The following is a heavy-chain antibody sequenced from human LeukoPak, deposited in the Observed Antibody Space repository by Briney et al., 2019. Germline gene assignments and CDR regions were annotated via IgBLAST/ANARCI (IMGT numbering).Heavy chain of an antibody. CDR1: GFTFSSYW. CDR2: MSGGGGGT. Sequence: GGPLRLSCAASGFTFSSYWMSWVRQAPGKGLEWVSGMSGGGGGTDYADSVEGRFTISRDNSKNTLYLQMNSLRGEDTAVYYCAKGTSNWGLYYFDYWGQGTLVTVSS. CDR3: AKGTSNWGLYYFDY. J-gene: IGHJ4*02. D-gene: IGHD7-27*01. V-gene: IGHV3-23*01.